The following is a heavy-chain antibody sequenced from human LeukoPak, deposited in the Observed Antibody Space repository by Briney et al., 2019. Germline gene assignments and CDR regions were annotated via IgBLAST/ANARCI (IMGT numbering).Heavy chain of an antibody. CDR2: INHSGST. D-gene: IGHD6-13*01. V-gene: IGHV4-39*07. Sequence: SETLSLTCTVSGGSISTSSYYWGWVRQPPGKGLEWIGEINHSGSTNYNPSLKSRVTISLDTSKNQFSLKVTSVTAADTAVYYCARGRLIAATGRRWYFDLWGRGTQVTVSS. CDR3: ARGRLIAATGRRWYFDL. CDR1: GGSISTSSYY. J-gene: IGHJ2*01.